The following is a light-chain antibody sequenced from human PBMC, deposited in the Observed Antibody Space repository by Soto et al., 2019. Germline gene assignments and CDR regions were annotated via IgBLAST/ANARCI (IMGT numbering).Light chain of an antibody. V-gene: IGLV2-14*01. CDR3: TSYTNSGTFPYV. Sequence: QSALTQPASVSGSPGQSITISCTGTSGDVGGYNYVSWYQQHPGKAPKLIIYEVTYRPSGVSNRFSASKSGNTASLTISGLQAEDEADYYCTSYTNSGTFPYVFGTGTKLTVL. J-gene: IGLJ1*01. CDR1: SGDVGGYNY. CDR2: EVT.